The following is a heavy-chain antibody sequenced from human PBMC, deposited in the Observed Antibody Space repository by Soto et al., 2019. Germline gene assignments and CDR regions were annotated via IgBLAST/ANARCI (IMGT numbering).Heavy chain of an antibody. V-gene: IGHV3-23*01. D-gene: IGHD2-2*01. Sequence: GGSLRLSCAASGFTFSSYAMSWVRQAPGKGLEWVSAISGSGGSTYYADSVKGRFTISRDNSKNTLYLQMNSLRAEDTAVYYCAKADIVVVPAASAEYFQHWGQCTLVTVSS. CDR2: ISGSGGST. CDR3: AKADIVVVPAASAEYFQH. J-gene: IGHJ1*01. CDR1: GFTFSSYA.